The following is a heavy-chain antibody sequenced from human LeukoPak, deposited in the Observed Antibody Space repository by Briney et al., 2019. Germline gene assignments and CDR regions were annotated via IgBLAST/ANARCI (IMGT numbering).Heavy chain of an antibody. D-gene: IGHD3-22*01. CDR1: GFPFSSYG. CDR3: AKPTYYYDSSGYYDY. V-gene: IGHV3-30*18. Sequence: PGKSLRLSCAASGFPFSSYGMHWVRQAPGKGLEWVAVISYDGSNKYYADSVKGRFTISKDNSKNTLYLQMNSLRAEDTAVYYCAKPTYYYDSSGYYDYWGQGTLVTVSS. J-gene: IGHJ4*02. CDR2: ISYDGSNK.